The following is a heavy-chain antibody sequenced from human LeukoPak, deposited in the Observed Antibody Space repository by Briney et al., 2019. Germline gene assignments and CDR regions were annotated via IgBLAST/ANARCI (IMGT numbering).Heavy chain of an antibody. V-gene: IGHV4-59*08. CDR3: ASLYYGSGGLDY. J-gene: IGHJ4*02. D-gene: IGHD3-10*01. CDR1: GASISSYY. Sequence: PSETLSLTCTVSGASISSYYWSWIRQPPGKGLEWIGYIYYSGSTNYNPSLKSRVTISVETSKNQFSLQLSSVTAADTAIYYCASLYYGSGGLDYWGQGTLVTVSS. CDR2: IYYSGST.